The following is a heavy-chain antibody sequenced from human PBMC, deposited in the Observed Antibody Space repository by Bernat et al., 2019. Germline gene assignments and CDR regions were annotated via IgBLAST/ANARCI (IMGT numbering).Heavy chain of an antibody. CDR1: GGSISSYY. CDR2: IDYSGST. V-gene: IGHV4-59*08. Sequence: QVQLQESGPGLVKPSETLSLTCTVSGGSISSYYWSWIRQPPGKGLEWIGYIDYSGSTNYNPSLKSRVTISVDTSKNQFSLKLSSVTAADTAVYYCARHSAYYADIIRDAFDIWGQGTMVTVSS. CDR3: ARHSAYYADIIRDAFDI. J-gene: IGHJ3*02. D-gene: IGHD5-12*01.